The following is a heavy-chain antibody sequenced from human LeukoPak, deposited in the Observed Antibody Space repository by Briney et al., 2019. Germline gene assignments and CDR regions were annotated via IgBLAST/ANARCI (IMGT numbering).Heavy chain of an antibody. Sequence: PSETLSLTCAVYGGSFSGYYWSWIRQPPGKGLEWIGEINHSGSTNYNPSLKSRVTISVDTSKSQFSLKLSSVTAADTAVYYCARAIAVAGPWGYWGQGTLVTVSS. CDR2: INHSGST. CDR1: GGSFSGYY. D-gene: IGHD6-19*01. V-gene: IGHV4-34*01. J-gene: IGHJ4*02. CDR3: ARAIAVAGPWGY.